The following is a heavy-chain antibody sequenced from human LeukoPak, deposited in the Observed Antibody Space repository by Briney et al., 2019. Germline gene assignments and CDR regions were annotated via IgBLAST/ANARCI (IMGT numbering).Heavy chain of an antibody. CDR3: ARYYYDSSGYSPYYFDY. CDR2: LYPGGDRA. J-gene: IGHJ4*02. D-gene: IGHD3-22*01. V-gene: IGHV1-46*01. Sequence: ASVKVSCEASGLTLTTIYMHWVRQAPGQGLEWMAVLYPGGDRAIYAQRFQGRLTLTRDTSTNTVYMEVSSLASEDTAVYYCARYYYDSSGYSPYYFDYWGQGTLVTVSS. CDR1: GLTLTTIY.